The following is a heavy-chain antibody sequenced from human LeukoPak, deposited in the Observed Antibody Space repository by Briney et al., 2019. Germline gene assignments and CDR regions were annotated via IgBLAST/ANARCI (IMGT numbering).Heavy chain of an antibody. CDR1: GYSISSGYY. Sequence: SETLSLTCTVSGYSISSGYYWGWIRQPPGKGLEWIGSIYHSGSTYYNPSLKSRVTLSVDTSKNQFSLKLSSVTAADTAVYYCAREGSAYPDLRRRSMTQKGVNYFDYWGQGTLVTVSS. J-gene: IGHJ4*02. V-gene: IGHV4-38-2*02. CDR3: AREGSAYPDLRRRSMTQKGVNYFDY. CDR2: IYHSGST. D-gene: IGHD6-6*01.